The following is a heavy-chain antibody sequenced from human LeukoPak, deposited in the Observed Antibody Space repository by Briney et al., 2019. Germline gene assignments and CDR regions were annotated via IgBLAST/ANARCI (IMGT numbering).Heavy chain of an antibody. CDR2: INHSGST. J-gene: IGHJ4*02. CDR1: GGSFSGYY. V-gene: IGHV4-34*01. D-gene: IGHD5-24*01. CDR3: TRGAPVGSSREFDY. Sequence: SETLSLTCAVYGGSFSGYYWSWIRQPPGKGLEWIGEINHSGSTNYNPSLKSRVTISVDTSKNQFSLQLNSVTPEDTAVYYCTRGAPVGSSREFDYWGQGTLVTVSS.